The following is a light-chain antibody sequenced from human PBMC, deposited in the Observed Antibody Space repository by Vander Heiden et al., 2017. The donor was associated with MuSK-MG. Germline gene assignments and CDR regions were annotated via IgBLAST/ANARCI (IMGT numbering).Light chain of an antibody. CDR1: SSDVGSYNR. V-gene: IGLV2-18*02. CDR2: EVS. J-gene: IGLJ1*01. Sequence: QSALTQPPSVSGSPGQSVTISCTGTSSDVGSYNRVSWYQQPTGTAPKLMIYEVSNRPSGVPDRFSGSKSGNTASLTISGLQAEDEADYYCSSYTSSSGYVFGTGTKVTVL. CDR3: SSYTSSSGYV.